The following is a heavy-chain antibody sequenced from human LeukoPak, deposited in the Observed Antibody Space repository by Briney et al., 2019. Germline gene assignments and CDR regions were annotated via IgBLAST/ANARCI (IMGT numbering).Heavy chain of an antibody. CDR3: ARGHIGP. V-gene: IGHV4-61*02. J-gene: IGHJ4*02. Sequence: TLSLTCTVSGGSISSGTYYWSWIRQPAGKGLEWIGRIYTSGSTNYNPSLKSRVTISVDPSKNQFSLKLSSVTAADTAVYYCARGHIGPWGQGTLVTVSS. CDR2: IYTSGST. D-gene: IGHD2-21*01. CDR1: GGSISSGTYY.